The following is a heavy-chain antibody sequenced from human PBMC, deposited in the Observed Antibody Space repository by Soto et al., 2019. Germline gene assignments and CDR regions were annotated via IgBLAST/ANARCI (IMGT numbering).Heavy chain of an antibody. CDR2: INHSGST. D-gene: IGHD1-7*01. CDR3: ARGENWNSIDP. J-gene: IGHJ5*02. Sequence: QVQLQQWGAGLLKPSETLSLTCAVYGGSFSGYYWSWIRQPPGKGLEWIGEINHSGSTNYNPSLKSRVTISVDTSKNQFSLKLSSVTAADTAVYYCARGENWNSIDPWGQGTLVTVSS. V-gene: IGHV4-34*01. CDR1: GGSFSGYY.